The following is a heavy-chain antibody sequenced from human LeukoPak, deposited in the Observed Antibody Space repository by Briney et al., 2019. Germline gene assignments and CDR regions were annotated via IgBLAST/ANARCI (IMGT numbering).Heavy chain of an antibody. CDR1: GYTFTSYF. J-gene: IGHJ6*02. Sequence: ASVKVSCKASGYTFTSYFMHWVRQATGQGLEWMGWMNPNSGNTGYAQKFQGRVTMTRNTSISTAYMELSSLRSEDTAVYYCASLWNYYGMDVWGQGTTVTVSS. CDR2: MNPNSGNT. D-gene: IGHD1-1*01. CDR3: ASLWNYYGMDV. V-gene: IGHV1-8*02.